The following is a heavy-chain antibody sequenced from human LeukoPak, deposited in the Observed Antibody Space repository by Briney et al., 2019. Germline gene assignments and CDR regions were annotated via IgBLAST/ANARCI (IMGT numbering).Heavy chain of an antibody. CDR3: ARAIVGAQSSYYYYYMDV. J-gene: IGHJ6*03. Sequence: SETLSLTCAVYGGSFSGYYWSWIRQPPGKGLEWIGEINHSGSTNYNPSLKSRVTISVDTSKNQFSLKLSSVTAADTAAYYCARAIVGAQSSYYYYYMDVWGKGTTVTVSS. CDR2: INHSGST. CDR1: GGSFSGYY. V-gene: IGHV4-34*01. D-gene: IGHD1-26*01.